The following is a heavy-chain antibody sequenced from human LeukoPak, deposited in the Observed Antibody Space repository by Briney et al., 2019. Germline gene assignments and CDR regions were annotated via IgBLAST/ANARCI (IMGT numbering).Heavy chain of an antibody. CDR1: GFSVSNTY. D-gene: IGHD2-21*02. Sequence: GGSLRLSCAASGFSVSNTYMSWVRQAPGKGLEWVSIIYSGGNTYYADSVKGRFTISRDNSKDTLYLQMNRLRPEDTAVYYCARGTVTAPDYWGQGTLVTVSS. CDR3: ARGTVTAPDY. V-gene: IGHV3-53*01. CDR2: IYSGGNT. J-gene: IGHJ4*02.